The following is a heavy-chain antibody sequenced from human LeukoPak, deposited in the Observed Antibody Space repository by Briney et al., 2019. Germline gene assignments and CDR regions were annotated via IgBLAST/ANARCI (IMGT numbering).Heavy chain of an antibody. J-gene: IGHJ6*03. CDR3: AKEYSSSWTAYYYYMDV. D-gene: IGHD6-13*01. CDR2: IRYDGSNK. Sequence: GGSLRLSCAASGFTFSSYGMHWVRQAPGKGLEWVAFIRYDGSNKYYADSVKGRFTISRDNSKNTLYLQMNSLRAEDTAVYYCAKEYSSSWTAYYYYMDVWGKGTTVTVSS. V-gene: IGHV3-30*02. CDR1: GFTFSSYG.